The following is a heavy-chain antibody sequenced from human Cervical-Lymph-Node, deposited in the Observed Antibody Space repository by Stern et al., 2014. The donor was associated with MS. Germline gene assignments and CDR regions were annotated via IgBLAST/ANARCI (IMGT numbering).Heavy chain of an antibody. J-gene: IGHJ4*02. CDR1: GFSVATAGVG. Sequence: QVTLKESGPTLVKPTQTVTLTCTLSGFSVATAGVGVGWIRQPPGKALEWLALISWDVDQFYRPSLKNRLTIIKDTSKNQVVLTMTNVDPVDTATYYCAHSRVKYCRGGTCYSSLFDYWGQGTLVTVSS. CDR3: AHSRVKYCRGGTCYSSLFDY. D-gene: IGHD2-15*01. CDR2: ISWDVDQ. V-gene: IGHV2-5*09.